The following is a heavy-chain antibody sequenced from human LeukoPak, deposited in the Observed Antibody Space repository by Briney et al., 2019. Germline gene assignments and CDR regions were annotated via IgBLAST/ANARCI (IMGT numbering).Heavy chain of an antibody. CDR3: ARESGNTAMFTSFFRKIYNWFDP. CDR1: GYTFTGYY. Sequence: ASVKVSCKASGYTFTGYYMHWVRQAPGQGLEWMGWINPNSGGTNYAQKFQGRVTMTRDTSISTAYMELSRLRSDDTAVYYCARESGNTAMFTSFFRKIYNWFDPWGQETLVTVSS. V-gene: IGHV1-2*02. CDR2: INPNSGGT. J-gene: IGHJ5*02. D-gene: IGHD5-18*01.